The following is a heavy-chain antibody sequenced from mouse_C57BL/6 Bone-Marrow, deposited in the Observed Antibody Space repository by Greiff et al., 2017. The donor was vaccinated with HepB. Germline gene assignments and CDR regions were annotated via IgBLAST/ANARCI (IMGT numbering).Heavy chain of an antibody. V-gene: IGHV14-4*01. Sequence: VQLQQSGAELVRPGASVKLSCTASGFNIKDDYMHWVKQRPEQGLEWIGWIDPENGDTEYASKFQGKATITADTSSNTAYLQRSSLTSEDTAVYYCTAITTVVAHWYFDVWGTGTTVTVSA. CDR3: TAITTVVAHWYFDV. CDR2: IDPENGDT. CDR1: GFNIKDDY. J-gene: IGHJ1*03. D-gene: IGHD1-1*01.